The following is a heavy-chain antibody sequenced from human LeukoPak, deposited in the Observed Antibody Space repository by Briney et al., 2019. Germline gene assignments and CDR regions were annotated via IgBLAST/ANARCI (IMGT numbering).Heavy chain of an antibody. CDR3: ARDDNCSSTSCPRGKAFDI. CDR2: ISAYNGNT. D-gene: IGHD2-2*01. J-gene: IGHJ3*02. CDR1: GYTFTSYG. Sequence: ASVKVSCKASGYTFTSYGISWVRQAPGQGLEWMGWISAYNGNTNYAQKLQGRVTMTTDTSTSTAYMELRSLRSDDTAVYYCARDDNCSSTSCPRGKAFDIWGQGTMVTVSS. V-gene: IGHV1-18*01.